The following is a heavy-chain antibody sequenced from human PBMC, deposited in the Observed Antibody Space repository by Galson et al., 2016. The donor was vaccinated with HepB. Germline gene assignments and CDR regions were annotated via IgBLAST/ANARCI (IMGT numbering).Heavy chain of an antibody. J-gene: IGHJ4*02. CDR2: ISSSSSTI. V-gene: IGHV3-48*04. CDR1: GFTFSSYS. CDR3: TRGACNYGGCHSTIDS. D-gene: IGHD2-15*01. Sequence: SLRLSCAASGFTFSSYSMNWVRQAPGKGLEWVSYISSSSSTIYYADSVKGRFTISRDNAKSTVYLQMSGLRAEDTAVYYCTRGACNYGGCHSTIDSWGQGTLVTVSS.